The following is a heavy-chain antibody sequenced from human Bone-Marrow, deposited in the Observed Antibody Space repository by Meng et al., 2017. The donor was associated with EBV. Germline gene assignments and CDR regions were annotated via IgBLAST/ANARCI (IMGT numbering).Heavy chain of an antibody. CDR2: IGTAGDT. J-gene: IGHJ4*02. D-gene: IGHD4-17*01. V-gene: IGHV3-13*01. CDR3: ARSVTKEGYYFDY. Sequence: EVQLVESGGGLVQLGXXXXLSCAASGFTFSSYDMHWVRQATGKGLEWVSAIGTAGDTYYPGSVKGRFTISRDNAKNSLYLQMNSLRAEDTAVYYCARSVTKEGYYFDYWGQGTLVTVSS. CDR1: GFTFSSYD.